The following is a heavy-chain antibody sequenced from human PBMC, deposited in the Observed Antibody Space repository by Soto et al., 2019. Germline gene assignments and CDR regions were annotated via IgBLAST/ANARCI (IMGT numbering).Heavy chain of an antibody. J-gene: IGHJ3*02. Sequence: GGSLRLSCAASGFTFSSYAMHWVRQAPGKGLEYVSAISSNGGSTYYANSVKGRFTISRDNSKNTLYLQMGSLRAEDMAVYYCARGGVIKGAFDIWGQGTMVTVSS. V-gene: IGHV3-64*01. CDR3: ARGGVIKGAFDI. D-gene: IGHD3-3*01. CDR1: GFTFSSYA. CDR2: ISSNGGST.